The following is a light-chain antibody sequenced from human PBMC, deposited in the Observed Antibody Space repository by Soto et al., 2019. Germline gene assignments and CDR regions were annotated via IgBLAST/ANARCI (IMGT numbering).Light chain of an antibody. V-gene: IGKV3-15*01. CDR1: QSVSSN. Sequence: EIVMTQSPATLSVSPGERATLSCRASQSVSSNLAWYQQKPGQAPRLLIYGASTRATGIPARFSGSGSGTELTLTISSLQSEDFAVYYCQQYNSWPTFGPGTKVDIK. CDR2: GAS. J-gene: IGKJ3*01. CDR3: QQYNSWPT.